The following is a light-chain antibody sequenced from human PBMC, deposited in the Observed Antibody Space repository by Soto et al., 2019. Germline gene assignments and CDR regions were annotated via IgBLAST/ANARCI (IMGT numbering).Light chain of an antibody. CDR1: SSNIGAGYN. CDR3: QSYDSSLSGVV. J-gene: IGLJ2*01. CDR2: VNS. Sequence: QSVLTQPPSVSGAPGQRVTISCTGSSSNIGAGYNVHWYQQLPGTAPKLLIYVNSNRPSGVPDRFSGSKSGTSASLAITGLQAEDAADYYCQSYDSSLSGVVFGGGTKVTVL. V-gene: IGLV1-40*01.